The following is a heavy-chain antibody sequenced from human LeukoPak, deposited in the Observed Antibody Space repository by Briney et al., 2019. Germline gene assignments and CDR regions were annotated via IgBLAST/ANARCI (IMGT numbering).Heavy chain of an antibody. V-gene: IGHV4-34*01. J-gene: IGHJ6*03. CDR1: GGSFSGYY. CDR2: INHSGST. Sequence: SETLSLTCAVYGGSFSGYYWSWIRQPPGKGLEWIGEINHSGSTNYNPSLKSRVTISVDTSKNQFSLKLSSVTDADTAVYYCARGRSRYCSSTSCYTEDYYYYYMDVWGKGTTVTVSS. CDR3: ARGRSRYCSSTSCYTEDYYYYYMDV. D-gene: IGHD2-2*02.